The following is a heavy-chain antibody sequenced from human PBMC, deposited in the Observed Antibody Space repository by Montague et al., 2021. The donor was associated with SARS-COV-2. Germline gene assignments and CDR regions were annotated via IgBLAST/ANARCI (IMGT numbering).Heavy chain of an antibody. D-gene: IGHD3-22*01. CDR1: GGAISSSSYY. CDR3: ARDTRITMLVVVNRYGMDV. Sequence: SETLSLTCTVSGGAISSSSYYWGWIRQPPGKGLEWIGSIYYSGSTYYXXXLKSRVTISVDTSKNQFSLKLSFVAAADTAVYYCARDTRITMLVVVNRYGMDVWGQGTTVTVSS. J-gene: IGHJ6*02. V-gene: IGHV4-39*07. CDR2: IYYSGST.